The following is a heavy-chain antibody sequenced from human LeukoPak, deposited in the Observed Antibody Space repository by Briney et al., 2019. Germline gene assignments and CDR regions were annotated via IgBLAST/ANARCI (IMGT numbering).Heavy chain of an antibody. D-gene: IGHD3-3*01. J-gene: IGHJ6*03. Sequence: SETLSLTCTVSGGSISSYYWSWIRQPPGRGLEWMAYIYYSGSTNYNPSLKSRVTISVDTSKNQFSLRLSSVTAADTAVYYCARNQGVVAWRAYMDVWGKGTTVTVSS. CDR1: GGSISSYY. V-gene: IGHV4-59*01. CDR3: ARNQGVVAWRAYMDV. CDR2: IYYSGST.